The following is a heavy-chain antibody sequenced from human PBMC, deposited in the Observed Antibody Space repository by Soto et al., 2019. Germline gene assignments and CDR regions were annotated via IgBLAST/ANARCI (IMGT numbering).Heavy chain of an antibody. D-gene: IGHD4-17*01. CDR2: IYWDDDK. V-gene: IGHV2-5*02. Sequence: QITLKESGPTLVKPTQTLTLTCTFSGFSLSTSGVGVGWIRQPPGKALEWLALIYWDDDKRYSPSLKTRLTIAKDTSKNQVALTMANMDPVDTATYYCAHTLGAYNFFHYWGQGTLVSVSS. CDR1: GFSLSTSGVG. J-gene: IGHJ4*02. CDR3: AHTLGAYNFFHY.